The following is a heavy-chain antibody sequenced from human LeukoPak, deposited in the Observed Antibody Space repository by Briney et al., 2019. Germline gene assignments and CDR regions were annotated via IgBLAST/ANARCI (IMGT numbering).Heavy chain of an antibody. V-gene: IGHV4-30-4*08. J-gene: IGHJ4*02. CDR3: ARGDYGLNEFDY. CDR2: IYYSGST. CDR1: GDSISNYY. D-gene: IGHD4-17*01. Sequence: SETLSLTCTVSGDSISNYYWSWIRQPPGKGLEWIGYIYYSGSTYYNPSLKSRVTISVDTSKNQFSLKLSSVTAADTAVYYCARGDYGLNEFDYWGQGTLVTVSS.